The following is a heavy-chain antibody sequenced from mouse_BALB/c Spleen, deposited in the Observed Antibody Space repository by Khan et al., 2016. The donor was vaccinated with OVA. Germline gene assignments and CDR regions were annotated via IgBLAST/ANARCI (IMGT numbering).Heavy chain of an antibody. Sequence: VQLQQSGAELVRPGASMKLSCKASGYMFTNYWINWVKQRPGQGLEWIGNIYPSDSYTNYNQKFKDKATLTVDKSSSTAYIHLSSPTSEDSAVYYCTNGDPSWFAYWGQGTLVTVSA. V-gene: IGHV1-69*02. CDR3: TNGDPSWFAY. J-gene: IGHJ3*01. CDR2: IYPSDSYT. D-gene: IGHD3-3*01. CDR1: GYMFTNYW.